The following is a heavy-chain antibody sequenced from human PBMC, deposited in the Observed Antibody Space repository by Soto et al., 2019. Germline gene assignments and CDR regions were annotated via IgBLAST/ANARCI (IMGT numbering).Heavy chain of an antibody. CDR1: GYTFTNYG. J-gene: IGHJ2*01. D-gene: IGHD6-25*01. CDR2: ISAYNANT. Sequence: ASVKVSCKASGYTFTNYGISWVRQAPGQGLEWMGWISAYNANTYYAQTFQGRVTMTIATSTSTTYLELRSLKANDTAVYYCARDQSRAWY. V-gene: IGHV1-18*01. CDR3: ARDQSRAWY.